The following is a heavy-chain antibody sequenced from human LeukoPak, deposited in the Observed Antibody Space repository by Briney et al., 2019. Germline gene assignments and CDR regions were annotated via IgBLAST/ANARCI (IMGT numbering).Heavy chain of an antibody. D-gene: IGHD2-21*01. J-gene: IGHJ6*03. CDR2: IYYSGST. Sequence: SETLSLTCTVSGGSISSYYWSWIRQPPGKGLEWIGYIYYSGSTNYNPSLKSRVTIPVDTSKNQFSLKLSSVTAADTAVYYCARVAVSYYYYMDVWGKGTTVTIFS. CDR1: GGSISSYY. V-gene: IGHV4-59*01. CDR3: ARVAVSYYYYMDV.